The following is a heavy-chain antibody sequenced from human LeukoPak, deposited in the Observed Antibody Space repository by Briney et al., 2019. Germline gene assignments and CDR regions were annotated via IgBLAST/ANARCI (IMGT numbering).Heavy chain of an antibody. Sequence: ASVKVSCKASGGTFSSYAISWVRQAPGQGLEWMGGIIPIFGTANYAQKFQGRVTITADESTSTAYMELSSLRSEDTAVYYCARTHRTYYYGSGSYPTTSYYFDYWGQGTLVTVSS. D-gene: IGHD3-10*01. CDR2: IIPIFGTA. V-gene: IGHV1-69*13. CDR3: ARTHRTYYYGSGSYPTTSYYFDY. J-gene: IGHJ4*02. CDR1: GGTFSSYA.